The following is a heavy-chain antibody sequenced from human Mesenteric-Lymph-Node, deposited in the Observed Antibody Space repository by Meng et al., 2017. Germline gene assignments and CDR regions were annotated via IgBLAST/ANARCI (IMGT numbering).Heavy chain of an antibody. J-gene: IGHJ3*02. Sequence: GESLKISCAASGFTFSSYEMNWVRQAPGKGLEWVSYITSSGTVVYYADSVKGRFTISRDNAKNSLYLQMNSLRVEDTAVYYCAREITMIVGFAIWGQGTMVTVSS. V-gene: IGHV3-48*03. CDR3: AREITMIVGFAI. D-gene: IGHD3-22*01. CDR1: GFTFSSYE. CDR2: ITSSGTVV.